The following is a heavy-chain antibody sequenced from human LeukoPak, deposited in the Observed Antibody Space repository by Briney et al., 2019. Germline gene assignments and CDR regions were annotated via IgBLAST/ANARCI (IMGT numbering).Heavy chain of an antibody. CDR2: ISSSSSYT. J-gene: IGHJ6*02. CDR3: ARDRAVDTAMVIYYYYYGMDV. Sequence: GGSLRLSCAASGFTFSSYSMNWVRQAPGKGLEWVSSISSSSSYTYYADSVKGRFTISRDNAKNSLYLQMNSLRAEDTAVYYCARDRAVDTAMVIYYYYYGMDVWGQGTTVTVSS. V-gene: IGHV3-21*01. CDR1: GFTFSSYS. D-gene: IGHD5-18*01.